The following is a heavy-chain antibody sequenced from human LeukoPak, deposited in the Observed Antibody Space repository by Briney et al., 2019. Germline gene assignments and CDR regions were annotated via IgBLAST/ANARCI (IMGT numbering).Heavy chain of an antibody. CDR1: GFTFSSNS. CDR2: ISSSCSYI. V-gene: IGHV3-21*01. CDR3: ARGPLAVAGAFDI. D-gene: IGHD6-19*01. Sequence: GGSLRLSCAASGFTFSSNSMNWVRQAPGKGLEWVSSISSSCSYIYYADSVKGRFTISRDNAKNSLYLQMNSLRAEDTAVYYCARGPLAVAGAFDIWGQGTMVTVSS. J-gene: IGHJ3*02.